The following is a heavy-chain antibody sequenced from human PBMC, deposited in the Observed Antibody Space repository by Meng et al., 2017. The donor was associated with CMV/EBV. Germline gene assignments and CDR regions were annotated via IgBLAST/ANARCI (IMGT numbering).Heavy chain of an antibody. D-gene: IGHD3-3*01. Sequence: ASVKVSCKASGYTFTGYYMHWVRQAPGQGLEWMGWINPNSGGTNYAQKFQGRVTMTRDTSISTAYMELSRLRSDDTAVYYCARVLFGVVSVTFRGYYGMDVWGQGTTVTVSS. CDR2: INPNSGGT. V-gene: IGHV1-2*02. J-gene: IGHJ6*02. CDR3: ARVLFGVVSVTFRGYYGMDV. CDR1: GYTFTGYY.